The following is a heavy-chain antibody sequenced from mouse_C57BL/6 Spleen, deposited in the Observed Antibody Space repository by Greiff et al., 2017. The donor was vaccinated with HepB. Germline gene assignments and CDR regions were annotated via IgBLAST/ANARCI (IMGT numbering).Heavy chain of an antibody. CDR2: IDPETGGT. D-gene: IGHD1-1*01. CDR1: GYTFTDYE. CDR3: TRSYYGSNIFDY. Sequence: QVQLQQSGAELVRPGASVTLSCKASGYTFTDYEMHWVKQTPVHGLEWIGAIDPETGGTAYNQKFKGKAILTADKSSSTAYMEIRSLTSEDSAVYYCTRSYYGSNIFDYWGQGTTLTVSS. V-gene: IGHV1-15*01. J-gene: IGHJ2*01.